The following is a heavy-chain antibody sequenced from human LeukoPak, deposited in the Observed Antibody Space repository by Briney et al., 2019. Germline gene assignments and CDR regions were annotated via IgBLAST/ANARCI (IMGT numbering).Heavy chain of an antibody. D-gene: IGHD3-22*01. J-gene: IGHJ4*02. CDR3: TRNYNTQDFDY. V-gene: IGHV3-49*04. Sequence: PVGSLRLSCTTSGFTFSVFAINWVRQAPGKGLEWVGLIRSSPNGGTTEYGASVKGRFIISRDDSKNIAYLQMNSLKTEDTAVYYCTRNYNTQDFDYWGQGILITVSS. CDR1: GFTFSVFA. CDR2: IRSSPNGGTT.